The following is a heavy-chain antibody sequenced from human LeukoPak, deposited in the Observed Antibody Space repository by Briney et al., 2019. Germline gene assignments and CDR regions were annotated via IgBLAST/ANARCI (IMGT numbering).Heavy chain of an antibody. D-gene: IGHD6-19*01. J-gene: IGHJ4*02. V-gene: IGHV3-30*03. Sequence: GGSLRLSCAASGFTFSSYGMHWVRQAPGKGLEWVAVISYDGGNKYYADSVKGRFTISRDNSKNTLYLQMNRLRAEDTAVYYCASLYSSGRFDYWGQGTLVTVSS. CDR3: ASLYSSGRFDY. CDR2: ISYDGGNK. CDR1: GFTFSSYG.